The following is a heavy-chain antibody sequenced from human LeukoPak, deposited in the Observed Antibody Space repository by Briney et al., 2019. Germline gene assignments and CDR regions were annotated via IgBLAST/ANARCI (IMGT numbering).Heavy chain of an antibody. V-gene: IGHV3-23*01. CDR1: GFSFGHYA. CDR2: ISGSGGST. Sequence: GRSLRLSCTASGFSFGHYAMSWVRQAPGKGLEWVSAISGSGGSTYYADSVKGRFTISRDNSKNTLYLQMNSLRAEDTAVYYCAKCSGYYYDSSGYYKGYWGQGTLVTVSS. CDR3: AKCSGYYYDSSGYYKGY. D-gene: IGHD3-22*01. J-gene: IGHJ4*02.